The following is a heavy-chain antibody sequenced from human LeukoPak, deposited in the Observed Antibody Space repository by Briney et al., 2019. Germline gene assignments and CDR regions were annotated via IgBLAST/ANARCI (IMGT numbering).Heavy chain of an antibody. D-gene: IGHD4-11*01. Sequence: GGSLRLSCAASGFAFRTSGMHWVRQAPGKGLEWVAFIQYHGRDKYYADSVKGRFTISRDNSKDTLYLQMNSLRAEDTAVYYCAKEAEGGPLYSPWNWFDPWGQGTLVTVSS. J-gene: IGHJ5*02. CDR2: IQYHGRDK. CDR3: AKEAEGGPLYSPWNWFDP. CDR1: GFAFRTSG. V-gene: IGHV3-30*02.